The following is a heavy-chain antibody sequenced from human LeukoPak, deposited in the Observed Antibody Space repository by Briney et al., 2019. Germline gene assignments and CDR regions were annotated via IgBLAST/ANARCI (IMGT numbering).Heavy chain of an antibody. CDR1: GGSFSGYY. Sequence: SETLSLTCAVYGGSFSGYYWSWIRQPPGKGLEWIGEINHSGSTNYNPSLKSRVTISVDTSKNQFSLTLSSVTAADTAVYYCARERYFDPWGQGTLVTVSS. D-gene: IGHD3-9*01. CDR2: INHSGST. V-gene: IGHV4-34*01. CDR3: ARERYFDP. J-gene: IGHJ5*02.